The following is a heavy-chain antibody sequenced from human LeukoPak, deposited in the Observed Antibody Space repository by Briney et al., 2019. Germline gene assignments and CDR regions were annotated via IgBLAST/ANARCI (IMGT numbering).Heavy chain of an antibody. D-gene: IGHD3-22*01. CDR3: ARDRRDDSSGYDAFDI. V-gene: IGHV3-21*01. CDR1: GFTFSSYS. CDR2: ISSSSSYI. Sequence: GGSLRLSCAASGFTFSSYSMNWVRQAPGKGLEWVSSISSSSSYIYYADSVKGRFTISRDNAKNSLYLQMNSLRAEDTAVYYCARDRRDDSSGYDAFDIWGQGTMVTVSS. J-gene: IGHJ3*02.